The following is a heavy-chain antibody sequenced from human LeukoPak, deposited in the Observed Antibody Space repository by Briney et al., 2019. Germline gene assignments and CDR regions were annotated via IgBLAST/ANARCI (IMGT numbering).Heavy chain of an antibody. J-gene: IGHJ3*02. CDR2: ISYDGSNK. CDR3: AKDILTSGDAFDT. Sequence: GSLRLSCAASGFPFNSYGMPWVRQAPGKGLEGVAVISYDGSNKYYADSVKGRFTISRDNSKNTLYLQMNSLRAEDTAVYYCAKDILTSGDAFDTWGQGTMVAVSS. CDR1: GFPFNSYG. D-gene: IGHD3-10*01. V-gene: IGHV3-30*18.